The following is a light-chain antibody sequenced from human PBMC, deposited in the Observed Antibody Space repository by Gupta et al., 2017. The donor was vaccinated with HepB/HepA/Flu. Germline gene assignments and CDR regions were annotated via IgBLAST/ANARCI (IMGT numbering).Light chain of an antibody. CDR1: QSISSH. CDR3: QQNDNSPHT. V-gene: IGKV1-39*01. CDR2: DAS. Sequence: DIQMTESPSSLSASVGDRVTITRRASQSISSHLNWYQQTPGKAPKVLIYDASTLQSGVPSRFSGRGSGTDFTLTISRLHPEDFASYYCQQNDNSPHTFGLGTKLEIK. J-gene: IGKJ2*01.